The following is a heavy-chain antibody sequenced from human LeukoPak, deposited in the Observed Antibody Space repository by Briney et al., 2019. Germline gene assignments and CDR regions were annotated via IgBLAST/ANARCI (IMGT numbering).Heavy chain of an antibody. D-gene: IGHD3-10*01. V-gene: IGHV4-59*01. CDR2: IYYSGST. CDR1: GGSISSYY. Sequence: PSETLSLTCTVSGGSISSYYSSWIRQPPGQGQEWIGYIYYSGSTNYNPSLKSRVTISVDTSKTQFSLRLISVTAADTAVYYCARVTYYYGSGSYYAFETWGQGTLVTVSS. J-gene: IGHJ5*02. CDR3: ARVTYYYGSGSYYAFET.